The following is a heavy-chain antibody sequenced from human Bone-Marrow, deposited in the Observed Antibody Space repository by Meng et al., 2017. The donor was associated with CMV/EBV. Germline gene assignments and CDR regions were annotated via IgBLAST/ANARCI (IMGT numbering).Heavy chain of an antibody. V-gene: IGHV4-34*01. J-gene: IGHJ6*02. CDR1: GGSFSGYY. CDR2: IHHSGST. CDR3: ARGRRIRIFAVVGGGRGMDV. D-gene: IGHD3-3*01. Sequence: SETLSLTCAVYGGSFSGYYWSWIRQPPGKGLEWIGEIHHSGSTNYNPSLKSRVTISVETSKNKFSLKLSSVTAADTAVYYCARGRRIRIFAVVGGGRGMDVWGQGTTVTVSS.